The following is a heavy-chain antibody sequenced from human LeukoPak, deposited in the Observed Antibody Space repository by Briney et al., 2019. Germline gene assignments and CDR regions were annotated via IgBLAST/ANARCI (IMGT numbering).Heavy chain of an antibody. CDR1: GYTFTSYY. Sequence: ASVKVSCKASGYTFTSYYMHWVRQAPGQGLEWMGIINPSGGSTSYAQKFQGRVTMTRDTSTSTVYMELSRLRSDDTAVYYCASLPRSGEFDYWGQGTLVTVSS. J-gene: IGHJ4*02. CDR2: INPSGGST. D-gene: IGHD3-10*01. CDR3: ASLPRSGEFDY. V-gene: IGHV1-46*01.